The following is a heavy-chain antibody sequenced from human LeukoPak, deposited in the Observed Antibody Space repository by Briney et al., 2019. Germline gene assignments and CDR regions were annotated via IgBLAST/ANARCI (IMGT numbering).Heavy chain of an antibody. J-gene: IGHJ4*02. D-gene: IGHD6-25*01. Sequence: SETLSLTCAVYGGSFSLYHWSWIRQSPGKGLEWIGEVNRWGSTNYNPSLESRVTISVDTSKNQFSLNLRSLTAADTAVYYCATDSQSSVYYFWGQGALVTVSS. V-gene: IGHV4-34*01. CDR1: GGSFSLYH. CDR3: ATDSQSSVYYF. CDR2: VNRWGST.